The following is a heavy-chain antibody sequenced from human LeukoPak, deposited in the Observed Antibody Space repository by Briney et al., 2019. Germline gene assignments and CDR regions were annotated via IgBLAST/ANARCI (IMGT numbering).Heavy chain of an antibody. CDR2: IKSKTDGGTT. CDR1: GFTFSNAW. Sequence: GGSLRLSCAASGFTFSNAWMSWVRQAPGKGLERVGRIKSKTDGGTTDYAAHVKGRFTISRGDSKNTLYLQMNSLKTEDTAVYYCTTGGIAARPFDYWGQGTLVTVSS. J-gene: IGHJ4*02. CDR3: TTGGIAARPFDY. D-gene: IGHD6-6*01. V-gene: IGHV3-15*01.